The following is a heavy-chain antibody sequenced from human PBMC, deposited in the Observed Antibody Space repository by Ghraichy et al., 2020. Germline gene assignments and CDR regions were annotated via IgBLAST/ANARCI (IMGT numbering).Heavy chain of an antibody. V-gene: IGHV7-4-1*02. D-gene: IGHD4-23*01. CDR2: INTNTGNP. Sequence: ASVKVSCKASGYTFTSYAINWVRQAPGQGLEWMGWINTNTGNPTYAQGFTGRFVFSLDASVSTAYLQISSLKAEDTAVYYCVRDPYGGKNYIDYWGQGTLVTVSS. CDR3: VRDPYGGKNYIDY. CDR1: GYTFTSYA. J-gene: IGHJ4*02.